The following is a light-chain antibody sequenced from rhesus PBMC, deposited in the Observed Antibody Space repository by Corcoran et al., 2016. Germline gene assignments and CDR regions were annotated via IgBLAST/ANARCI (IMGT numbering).Light chain of an antibody. V-gene: IGKV1-28*03. CDR3: LQHNSYPLT. CDR1: QGISSY. J-gene: IGKJ4*01. CDR2: AAS. Sequence: DIQMTQSPSSLSASVGDTVTITCRVSQGISSYLNWFQQKTGKAPKLLIYAASRLESGVPPRFRGSGSWTDFTLTFRSLQPEDFAVYYCLQHNSYPLTFSRGTKVELK.